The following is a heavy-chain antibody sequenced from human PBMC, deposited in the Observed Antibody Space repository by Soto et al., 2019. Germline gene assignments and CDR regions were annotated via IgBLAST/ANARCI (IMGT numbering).Heavy chain of an antibody. Sequence: EVQLVESGGRLVKPGKSLRLSCVAPGFDFSSYTMNWVRQAPGKGLEWVSAISASSSHKYSADSVRGRFTFSRDNANNSLYLQMNNLRVEDTAVYYCARLRSDAFDIWGQGTLVTVSS. CDR1: GFDFSSYT. CDR3: ARLRSDAFDI. V-gene: IGHV3-21*02. J-gene: IGHJ3*02. CDR2: ISASSSHK. D-gene: IGHD4-17*01.